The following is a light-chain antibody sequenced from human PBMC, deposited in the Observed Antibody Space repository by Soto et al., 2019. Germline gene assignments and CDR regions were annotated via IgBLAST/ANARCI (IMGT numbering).Light chain of an antibody. Sequence: EIVLTQSPGTLSLSPGERATLSCRASQSVSSYLAWYQQKPGQAPRLLXYGASSRATGIPDRFSGSGSGTDFTLTISRLEPEDFAVYYCQQYNNWPPITFGQGTRLEIK. CDR1: QSVSSY. CDR2: GAS. J-gene: IGKJ5*01. V-gene: IGKV3-20*01. CDR3: QQYNNWPPIT.